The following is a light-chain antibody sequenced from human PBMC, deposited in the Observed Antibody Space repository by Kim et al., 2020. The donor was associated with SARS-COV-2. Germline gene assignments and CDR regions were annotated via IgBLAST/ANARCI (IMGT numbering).Light chain of an antibody. CDR2: DVT. V-gene: IGLV2-14*03. Sequence: QSITISFSGSSSDIGGYKSVSWYQQHPGKPPKLMISDVTKRPSGVSNRFSGSKSGNTASLTISGLQADDEADYYCSSYTAASTWVFGGGTKVTVL. CDR1: SSDIGGYKS. J-gene: IGLJ2*01. CDR3: SSYTAASTWV.